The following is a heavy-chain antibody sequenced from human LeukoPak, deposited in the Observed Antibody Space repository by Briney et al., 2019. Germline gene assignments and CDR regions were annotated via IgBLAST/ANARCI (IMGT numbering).Heavy chain of an antibody. CDR1: GGSISSYY. Sequence: PSESLSLTCTVSGGSISSYYWSWIRPPPGKGVEWIGYISWSGSTSSHPSLQSRVTISVDTSKNQVSLMLATETAADTALYYFVRVYRVGVSGWYIDYWGQGTLVTVSS. CDR2: ISWSGST. V-gene: IGHV4-59*01. CDR3: VRVYRVGVSGWYIDY. D-gene: IGHD6-19*01. J-gene: IGHJ4*02.